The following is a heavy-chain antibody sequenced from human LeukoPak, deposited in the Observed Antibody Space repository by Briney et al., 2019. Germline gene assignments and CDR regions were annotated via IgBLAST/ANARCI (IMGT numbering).Heavy chain of an antibody. CDR2: IIPIFGTG. CDR1: GGTFSSYA. CDR3: ARGYCSGTSCYVRDFGYYHYYYYMDV. D-gene: IGHD2-2*01. V-gene: IGHV1-69*06. J-gene: IGHJ6*03. Sequence: SVKVSCKASGGTFSSYAISWVRQAPGQGLEWMGGIIPIFGTGDYAQKFQGRVTITADKSTSTAYMELSSLRSEDTAVYYCARGYCSGTSCYVRDFGYYHYYYYMDVWGKGTTVTVSS.